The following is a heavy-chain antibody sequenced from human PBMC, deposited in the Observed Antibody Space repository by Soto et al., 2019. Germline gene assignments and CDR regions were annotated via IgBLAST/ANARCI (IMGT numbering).Heavy chain of an antibody. D-gene: IGHD3-9*01. CDR3: ASHLYYDVFTGYYQRRWFDA. V-gene: IGHV4-4*02. J-gene: IGHJ5*02. CDR2: IYHTGST. Sequence: SETLSLTCAVSSGPFDNSVWWTWVRQPPGKGLEWIGEIYHTGSTNYNPSLKSRVTISLDKSKKQFSLNVTSVTAADTAVYYCASHLYYDVFTGYYQRRWFDAWGQGTLVTVSS. CDR1: SGPFDNSVW.